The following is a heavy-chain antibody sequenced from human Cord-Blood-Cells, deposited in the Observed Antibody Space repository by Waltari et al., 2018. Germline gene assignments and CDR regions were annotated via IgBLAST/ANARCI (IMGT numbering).Heavy chain of an antibody. D-gene: IGHD1-26*01. V-gene: IGHV1-3*01. CDR1: GYTFTSYA. CDR2: INAGNGNT. Sequence: QVQLVQSGAEVKKPGASVKVSCKASGYTFTSYAMHWVRQAPGQRLEWMGWINAGNGNTKYSQKFQGRVTITRDTSASTAYMEVGSLRSGDTAVYYCARVGATSPDDYYYYGMDVWGQGTTVAVSS. CDR3: ARVGATSPDDYYYYGMDV. J-gene: IGHJ6*02.